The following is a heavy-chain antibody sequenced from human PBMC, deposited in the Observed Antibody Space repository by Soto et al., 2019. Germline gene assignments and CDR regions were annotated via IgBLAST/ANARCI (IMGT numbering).Heavy chain of an antibody. Sequence: GGSLRLSCAASGFTVSSNYMSWVRQAPGKGLEWVSVIYSGGSTYYADSVKGRFTISRDNSKNTLYLQMNSLRAEDTAVYYCARSPGTTVTTWDYYYYMDVWGKGTTVTVSS. D-gene: IGHD4-17*01. V-gene: IGHV3-66*01. CDR3: ARSPGTTVTTWDYYYYMDV. J-gene: IGHJ6*03. CDR1: GFTVSSNY. CDR2: IYSGGST.